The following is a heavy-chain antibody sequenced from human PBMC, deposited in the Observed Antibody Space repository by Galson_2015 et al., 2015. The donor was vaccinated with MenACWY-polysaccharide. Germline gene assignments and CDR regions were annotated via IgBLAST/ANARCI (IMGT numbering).Heavy chain of an antibody. CDR1: GFTLSGYW. CDR3: ARDSAPGY. CDR2: IKQDGSEK. D-gene: IGHD3-10*01. Sequence: SLRLSCAASGFTLSGYWMNWVRQAPGKGLEWVANIKQDGSEKYYVDSVKGRFTTSRDNAKNSLYLQMNSLRAEDTAVYYCARDSAPGYWGQGTLVTVSS. V-gene: IGHV3-7*01. J-gene: IGHJ4*02.